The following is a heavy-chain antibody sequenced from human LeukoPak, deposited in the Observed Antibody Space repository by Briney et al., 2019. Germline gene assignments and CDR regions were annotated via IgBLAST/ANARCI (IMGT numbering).Heavy chain of an antibody. CDR3: ARALRAYSYGTFDY. Sequence: PGGSLRLSCAASGFTFSSYSMNWVRQAPGKGLEWVSYISSSSGTIYYADSVMGRFTISRDNAKNSLYLQMNSLRAGDTAVYYCARALRAYSYGTFDYWGQGTLVTVSS. CDR1: GFTFSSYS. CDR2: ISSSSGTI. D-gene: IGHD5-18*01. J-gene: IGHJ4*02. V-gene: IGHV3-48*01.